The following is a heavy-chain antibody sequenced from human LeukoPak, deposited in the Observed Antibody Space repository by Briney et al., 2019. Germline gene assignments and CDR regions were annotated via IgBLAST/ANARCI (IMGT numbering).Heavy chain of an antibody. CDR1: GFTLSGYD. CDR3: ARGFVHAFDL. J-gene: IGHJ3*01. Sequence: PGGSLRLSCAASGFTLSGYDMHWVRQPTGKGLEWVSAIGVTGDTYYAGSVKGRFTMSRENAKNSLYLQLDSLRAGDTAVYYCARGFVHAFDLWGQGTVVTVSS. CDR2: IGVTGDT. V-gene: IGHV3-13*04. D-gene: IGHD3-16*02.